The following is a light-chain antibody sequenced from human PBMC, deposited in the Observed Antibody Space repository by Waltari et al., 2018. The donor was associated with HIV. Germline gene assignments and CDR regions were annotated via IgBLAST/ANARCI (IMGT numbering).Light chain of an antibody. CDR2: AAS. V-gene: IGKV1-27*01. J-gene: IGKJ2*01. CDR3: QSYNNAPRT. Sequence: DIQMTQSPSSLSASVGHRVTITCRANEDIRTYLAWFQHKPGKVPQLLIYAASTLHSGVPFRFSGSGYGTEFTLTIDSLQPEDVATYYCQSYNNAPRTFGPGTKLEIK. CDR1: EDIRTY.